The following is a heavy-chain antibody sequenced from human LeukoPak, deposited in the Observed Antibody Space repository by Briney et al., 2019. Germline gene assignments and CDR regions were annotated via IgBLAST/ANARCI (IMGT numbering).Heavy chain of an antibody. J-gene: IGHJ4*02. CDR3: ARHLYSSTRNPTFDY. CDR1: GDSTTSHTYY. D-gene: IGHD5-18*01. Sequence: SETLSLTCTVSGDSTTSHTYYWGWIRQPPGKGLEWLGSSYYTVSTYYNPSLESRVTISLDTSKNQFSLKLSSVTVADTAIYYCARHLYSSTRNPTFDYWGQGTRVTVSS. V-gene: IGHV4-39*01. CDR2: SYYTVST.